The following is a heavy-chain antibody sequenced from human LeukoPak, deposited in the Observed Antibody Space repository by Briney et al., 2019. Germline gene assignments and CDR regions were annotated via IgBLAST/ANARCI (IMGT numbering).Heavy chain of an antibody. J-gene: IGHJ2*01. CDR3: ARVFYYGSGTFDL. CDR2: IHYSGST. V-gene: IGHV4-59*01. CDR1: GGSLSSYY. D-gene: IGHD3-10*01. Sequence: SETLSLTCTVSGGSLSSYYWSWIRQPPGKGLEWIGYIHYSGSTTYNPSLRSRVTISVDTSKNQFSLKLSSVTAADTAVYYCARVFYYGSGTFDLWGRGTLVTVSS.